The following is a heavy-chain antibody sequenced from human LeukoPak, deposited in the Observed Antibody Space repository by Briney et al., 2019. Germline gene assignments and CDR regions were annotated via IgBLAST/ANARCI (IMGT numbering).Heavy chain of an antibody. D-gene: IGHD6-13*01. CDR1: GGTFSSYA. Sequence: ASVKVSCKASGGTFSSYAISWVRQAPGQGLEWMGGVIPIFGTANYAQKFQGRVTITTDESTSTAYMELSSLRSEDTAVYYCARRDSSSWYAGFDPWGQGTLVTVSS. CDR3: ARRDSSSWYAGFDP. CDR2: VIPIFGTA. J-gene: IGHJ5*02. V-gene: IGHV1-69*05.